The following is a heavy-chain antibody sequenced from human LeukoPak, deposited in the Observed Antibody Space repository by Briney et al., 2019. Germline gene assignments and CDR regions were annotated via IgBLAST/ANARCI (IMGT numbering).Heavy chain of an antibody. CDR2: ISAYNGNT. V-gene: IGHV1-18*01. D-gene: IGHD3-16*02. J-gene: IGHJ3*02. CDR1: GYTFTSYG. Sequence: GASVKVSCKASGYTFTSYGISWVRQAPGQGLEWMGWISAYNGNTNYAQKLQGRVTMTTDTSTSTAYMELRSLRSDDTAVYYCARVKRPYDYVWGSYLDAFDIWGQGTMVTVSS. CDR3: ARVKRPYDYVWGSYLDAFDI.